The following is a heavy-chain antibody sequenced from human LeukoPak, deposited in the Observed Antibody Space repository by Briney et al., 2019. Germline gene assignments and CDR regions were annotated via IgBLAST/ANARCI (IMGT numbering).Heavy chain of an antibody. V-gene: IGHV1-2*02. CDR1: GYTFTSYG. CDR2: INPNSGGT. J-gene: IGHJ4*02. Sequence: GASVKVSCKASGYTFTSYGISWVRQAPGQGLEWMGWINPNSGGTNYAQKFQGRVTMTRDTSISTAYMELSRLRSDDTAVYYCARDGQVGATYDFDYWGQGTLVTVSS. D-gene: IGHD1-26*01. CDR3: ARDGQVGATYDFDY.